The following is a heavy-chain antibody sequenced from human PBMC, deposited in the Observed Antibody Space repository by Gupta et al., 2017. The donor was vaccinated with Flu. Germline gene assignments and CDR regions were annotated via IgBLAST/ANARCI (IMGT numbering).Heavy chain of an antibody. V-gene: IGHV4-34*01. CDR2: TNHGGSI. CDR3: ATRSVVGYYMDV. Sequence: WIRQFPGKGLEWIGETNHGGSIKYNPSLKSRVIVSVDTTKIHFSLKLTSVTAADTAIYYCATRSVVGYYMDVWGQGTSVTVSS. D-gene: IGHD1-26*01. J-gene: IGHJ6*03.